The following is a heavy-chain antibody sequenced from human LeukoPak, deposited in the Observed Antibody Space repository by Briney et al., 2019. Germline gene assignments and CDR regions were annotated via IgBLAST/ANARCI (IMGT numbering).Heavy chain of an antibody. D-gene: IGHD2-15*01. CDR1: GYTSTGYN. CDR2: INPNSGGT. J-gene: IGHJ4*02. V-gene: IGHV1-2*02. CDR3: ARASVGYCSGGSCYPGVY. Sequence: ASVKVSCKASGYTSTGYNMHWVRQAHGPGLEWMGWINPNSGGTNYAQKFQGRVTMARDTSISTAYMELSRLRSDDTAVYYCARASVGYCSGGSCYPGVYWGQGTLVTVSS.